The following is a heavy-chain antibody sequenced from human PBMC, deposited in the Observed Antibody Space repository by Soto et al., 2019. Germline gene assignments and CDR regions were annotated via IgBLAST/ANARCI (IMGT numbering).Heavy chain of an antibody. CDR3: AREGITGTNYYYYYGMDV. CDR2: ISSSGSTI. Sequence: GGSQRLSCAASGFTFRDYDMSWIRQAPGKGLEWVSYISSSGSTIYYADSVKGRFTISRDNAKNQFSLQLNSVTPEDTAVYYCAREGITGTNYYYYYGMDVWGQGTTVTVSS. D-gene: IGHD1-20*01. J-gene: IGHJ6*02. V-gene: IGHV3-11*04. CDR1: GFTFRDYD.